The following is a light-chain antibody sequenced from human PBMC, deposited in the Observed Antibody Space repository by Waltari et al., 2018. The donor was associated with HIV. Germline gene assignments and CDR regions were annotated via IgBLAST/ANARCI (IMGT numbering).Light chain of an antibody. CDR1: TSNCASNY. CDR3: AVWEYSLNGLV. V-gene: IGLV1-47*01. J-gene: IGLJ2*01. Sequence: SVLTQPPSASATPGQRVPISCFGGTSNCASNYVSWYQQVHGPHPKLLIYMNHERPSGVPHRFSGSKAGTSASLAVSGLRSEDEAAYYCAVWEYSLNGLVFGGGTKLTVL. CDR2: MNH.